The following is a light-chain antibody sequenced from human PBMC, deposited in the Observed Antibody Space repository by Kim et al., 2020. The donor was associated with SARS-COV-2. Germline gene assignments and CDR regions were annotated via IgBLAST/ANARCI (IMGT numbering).Light chain of an antibody. V-gene: IGLV1-44*01. CDR1: SSNIGSNP. Sequence: GQRVTISCSGSSSNIGSNPVNWYQQLPGTAPKLLIYSKNQRPSGVPDRFSGSKSGTSASLAISGLQSEDEADYYCAAWDDSLNGYVFGTGTKVTVL. J-gene: IGLJ1*01. CDR3: AAWDDSLNGYV. CDR2: SKN.